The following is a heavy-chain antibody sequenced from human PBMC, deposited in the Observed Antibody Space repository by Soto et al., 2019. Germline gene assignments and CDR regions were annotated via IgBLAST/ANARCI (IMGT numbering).Heavy chain of an antibody. J-gene: IGHJ6*02. D-gene: IGHD5-18*01. V-gene: IGHV3-21*01. Sequence: EVQLVESGGGLVKPGGSLRLSCAASGFTFSSYSMNWVRQAPGKGLEWVSSISSSSSYIYYADSVKGRFTISRDNAKNSLDLQMNSRRAEDTAVYYCAKESGYSYGYVGHGMDFWGQGTTVTVSS. CDR1: GFTFSSYS. CDR2: ISSSSSYI. CDR3: AKESGYSYGYVGHGMDF.